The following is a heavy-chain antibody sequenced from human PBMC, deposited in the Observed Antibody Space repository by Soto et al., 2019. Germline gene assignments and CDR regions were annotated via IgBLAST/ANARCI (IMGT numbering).Heavy chain of an antibody. J-gene: IGHJ4*02. V-gene: IGHV3-33*01. D-gene: IGHD3-22*01. CDR3: ARAENLDYYDSSGYSLH. Sequence: PGGSLRLSCAASGFTFSSYGMHWVRQAPGKGLEWVAVIWYDGSNKYYADSVKGRFTISRDNSKNTLYLQMNSLRAEDTAVYHCARAENLDYYDSSGYSLHWGQGTLVTVSS. CDR1: GFTFSSYG. CDR2: IWYDGSNK.